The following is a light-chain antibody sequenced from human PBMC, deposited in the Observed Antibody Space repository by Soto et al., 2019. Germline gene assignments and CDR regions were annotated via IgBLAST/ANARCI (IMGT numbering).Light chain of an antibody. J-gene: IGKJ2*01. CDR3: QQYEIWPYT. Sequence: EIVMTQSPATLSVSPGERATLSCGASQRVSSNLAWYQHKPGQAPRLLIYSASTRATGIPARFSGSGSGTDFTLTISSLQSEDFAVYHCQQYEIWPYTFGQGTRLEIK. V-gene: IGKV3-15*01. CDR2: SAS. CDR1: QRVSSN.